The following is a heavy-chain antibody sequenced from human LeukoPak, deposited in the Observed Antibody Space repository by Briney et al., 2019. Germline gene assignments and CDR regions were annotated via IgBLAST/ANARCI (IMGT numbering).Heavy chain of an antibody. D-gene: IGHD3-10*01. CDR1: GGTFSSYA. J-gene: IGHJ4*02. V-gene: IGHV1-69*04. Sequence: SVKVSYKASGGTFSSYAISWVRQAPGQGLEWMGRIIPILGIANYAQKFQGRVTITADKSTSTAYMELSSLRSEDTAVYYCAREEGPTMVRGVIIGEYFDYWGQGTLVTVSS. CDR2: IIPILGIA. CDR3: AREEGPTMVRGVIIGEYFDY.